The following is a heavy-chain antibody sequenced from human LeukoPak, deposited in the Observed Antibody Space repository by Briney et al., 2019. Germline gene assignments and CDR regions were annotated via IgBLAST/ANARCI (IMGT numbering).Heavy chain of an antibody. CDR1: GGSISSYY. Sequence: NTSETLSLTCTVSGGSISSYYWSWVRQPPGKGLEWIGYIYYSGSTNYNPSLKSRVTISVDTSKNQFSLKLSSVTAADTAVYYCARVGWGQWGPFDYWGQGTLVTVSS. J-gene: IGHJ4*02. CDR2: IYYSGST. D-gene: IGHD6-19*01. V-gene: IGHV4-59*01. CDR3: ARVGWGQWGPFDY.